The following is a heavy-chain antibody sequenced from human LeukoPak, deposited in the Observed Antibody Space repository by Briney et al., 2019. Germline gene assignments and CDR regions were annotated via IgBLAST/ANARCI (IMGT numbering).Heavy chain of an antibody. Sequence: GGSLRLSCAASGFTFSSYAMSWVRQAPGKGLEWVSYISSSSSYTNYADSVKGRFTISRDNAKNALYLQMNSLRGEDTAVYYCARGHAGEHYWGQGTLVTVSS. CDR2: ISSSSSYT. D-gene: IGHD3-16*01. CDR1: GFTFSSYA. J-gene: IGHJ4*02. CDR3: ARGHAGEHY. V-gene: IGHV3-11*05.